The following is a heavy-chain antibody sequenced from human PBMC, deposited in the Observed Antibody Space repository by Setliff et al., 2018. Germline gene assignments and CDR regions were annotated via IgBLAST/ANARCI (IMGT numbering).Heavy chain of an antibody. V-gene: IGHV4-4*08. D-gene: IGHD2-2*01. CDR1: GGSISSSY. Sequence: SETLSLTCTVSGGSISSSYWSWIRQPPGKGLEWIGYIYSSGSTNNNPSLKSRATISVDTSKNQFTLKVSSVTAADTAVYYCARDPPYCSSTSCRGAFDIWGQGTRVTVSS. J-gene: IGHJ3*02. CDR2: IYSSGST. CDR3: ARDPPYCSSTSCRGAFDI.